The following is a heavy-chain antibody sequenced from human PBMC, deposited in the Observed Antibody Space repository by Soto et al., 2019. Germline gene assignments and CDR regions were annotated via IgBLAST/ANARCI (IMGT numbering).Heavy chain of an antibody. Sequence: QVQLQQWGAGLLKPSETLSLTCAVYGGSFSGYYWSWIRQPPGKGLEWIGEINHSGSTNYNPSLKRRVNNSGDTYKNQFSLTLSSVTAADTAVYYCARRISIRGVIGYFDLWGRGTLVTVSS. CDR3: ARRISIRGVIGYFDL. CDR2: INHSGST. D-gene: IGHD3-10*01. V-gene: IGHV4-34*01. CDR1: GGSFSGYY. J-gene: IGHJ2*01.